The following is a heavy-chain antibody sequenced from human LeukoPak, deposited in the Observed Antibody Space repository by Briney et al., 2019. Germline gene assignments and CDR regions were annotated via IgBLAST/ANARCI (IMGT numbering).Heavy chain of an antibody. J-gene: IGHJ4*02. CDR1: GGSISSGGYY. CDR2: IYHSGST. Sequence: SQTLSPTCTVSGGSISSGGYYWSWIRQPPGKGLEWIGYIYHSGSTYYNPSLKSRVTISVDRSKNQFSLKLSSVTAADTAVYYCARGAFGVVTTFDYWGQGTLVTVSS. D-gene: IGHD3-3*01. V-gene: IGHV4-30-2*01. CDR3: ARGAFGVVTTFDY.